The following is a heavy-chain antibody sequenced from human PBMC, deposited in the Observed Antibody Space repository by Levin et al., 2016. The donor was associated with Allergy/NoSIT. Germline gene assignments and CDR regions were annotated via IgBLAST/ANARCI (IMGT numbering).Heavy chain of an antibody. CDR2: IYYSGST. D-gene: IGHD6-19*01. V-gene: IGHV4-59*08. CDR3: ARHSTSSGWYFWDY. J-gene: IGHJ4*02. Sequence: WIRQPPGKGLEWIGYIYYSGSTNYNPSLKSRVTISVDTSKNQFSLKLSSVTAADTAVYYCARHSTSSGWYFWDYWGQGTLVTVSS.